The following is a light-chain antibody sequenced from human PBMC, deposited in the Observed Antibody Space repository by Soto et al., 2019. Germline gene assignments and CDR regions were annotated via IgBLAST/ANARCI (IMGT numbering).Light chain of an antibody. J-gene: IGKJ4*01. CDR3: QRYSSYPLT. CDR2: KAS. CDR1: QSISSW. Sequence: DIQMTQSPSTLSASVGDRVTITCRASQSISSWLAWYQQKPGKAPKLLIYKASSLESGVPSIFSGSGSGTEFTLTISSLQPDGFATYYCQRYSSYPLTFGGGTKVEIK. V-gene: IGKV1-5*03.